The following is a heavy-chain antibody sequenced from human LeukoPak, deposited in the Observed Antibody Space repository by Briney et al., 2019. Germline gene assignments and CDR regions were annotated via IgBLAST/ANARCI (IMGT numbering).Heavy chain of an antibody. Sequence: SQTLSLTCAISGDSVSSNSAAWDWIRQSPSRGLEWLGRTYYRSKWYNDYAVSVKSRITINPDTSKNQFSLQLNSVTPEDTAVYYCARDPELIFGVVTRFDYWGQGTLVTVSS. CDR1: GDSVSSNSAA. J-gene: IGHJ4*02. V-gene: IGHV6-1*01. CDR3: ARDPELIFGVVTRFDY. D-gene: IGHD3-3*01. CDR2: TYYRSKWYN.